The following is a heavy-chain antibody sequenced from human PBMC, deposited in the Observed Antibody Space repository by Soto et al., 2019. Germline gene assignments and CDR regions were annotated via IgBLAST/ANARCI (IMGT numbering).Heavy chain of an antibody. CDR3: ARRLIVGDTYQNYYGMDV. CDR2: IDPSDSYT. CDR1: GYSFTSYW. V-gene: IGHV5-10-1*01. D-gene: IGHD1-26*01. J-gene: IGHJ6*02. Sequence: GESLKISCKGSGYSFTSYWISWVRQMPGKGLEWMGRIDPSDSYTNYSPSFQGHVTISADKSISTAYLQWSSLKASDTAMYYCARRLIVGDTYQNYYGMDVWGQGTTVTVSS.